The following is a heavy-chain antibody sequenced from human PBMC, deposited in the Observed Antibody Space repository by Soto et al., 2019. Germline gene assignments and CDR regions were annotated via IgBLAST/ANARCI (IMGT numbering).Heavy chain of an antibody. CDR1: GGSFSGYY. V-gene: IGHV4-34*01. CDR2: INPSGST. Sequence: LSLTCAVYGGSFSGYYWSWIRQPPGKGLEWIGEINPSGSTNYNPSLKSRVTISVDTSKNQFSLNLSSVTAADTAVYYCARGRPGRSSGWYNYWGQGTLVTVSS. J-gene: IGHJ4*02. D-gene: IGHD6-19*01. CDR3: ARGRPGRSSGWYNY.